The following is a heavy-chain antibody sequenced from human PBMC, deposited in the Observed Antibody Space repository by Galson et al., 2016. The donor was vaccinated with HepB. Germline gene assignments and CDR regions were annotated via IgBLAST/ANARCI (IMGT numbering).Heavy chain of an antibody. CDR2: ISSSSSTI. CDR1: GFTFSSYS. CDR3: ARGSTVTLAFGY. J-gene: IGHJ4*02. V-gene: IGHV3-48*02. Sequence: SLRLSCAASGFTFSSYSMNWVRQAPGKGLAWVLSISSSSSTIYYADSVKGRFAISRDNAENSLYLQMNSLRDEDTAVYYCARGSTVTLAFGYWGQGTLVTVSS. D-gene: IGHD4-17*01.